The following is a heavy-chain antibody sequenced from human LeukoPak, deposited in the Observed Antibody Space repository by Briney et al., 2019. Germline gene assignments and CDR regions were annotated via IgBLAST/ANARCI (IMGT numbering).Heavy chain of an antibody. D-gene: IGHD3-3*01. J-gene: IGHJ5*02. CDR2: IIPIFGTA. V-gene: IGHV1-69*13. CDR1: GGTFSSYA. CDR3: ARDYSGFLESPYNWFDP. Sequence: ASVKVSCKASGGTFSSYAISWVRQAPGQGLEWMGGIIPIFGTANYAQKFQGRVTITADESTSTAYMELSSLRSEDTAVYYCARDYSGFLESPYNWFDPWGQGTLVTVSS.